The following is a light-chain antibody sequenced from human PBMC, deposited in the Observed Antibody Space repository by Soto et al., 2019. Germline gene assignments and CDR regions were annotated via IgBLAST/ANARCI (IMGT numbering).Light chain of an antibody. CDR1: SSNIGAGYD. CDR3: QSYDSSLSAWV. Sequence: QSVLTQPPSLSGAPGQRVTISCHGTSSNIGAGYDVHWYQQLPGTAPALLIYFNTNRPSGIPDRFSGSKSGTSASLAITGLQAEDEADYYCQSYDSSLSAWVFGGGTKVTVL. V-gene: IGLV1-40*01. CDR2: FNT. J-gene: IGLJ3*02.